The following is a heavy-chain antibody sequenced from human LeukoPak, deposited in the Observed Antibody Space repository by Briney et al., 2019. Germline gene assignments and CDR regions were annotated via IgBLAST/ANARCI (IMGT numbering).Heavy chain of an antibody. CDR1: GFTVSSNY. V-gene: IGHV3-7*01. J-gene: IGHJ4*02. CDR3: ARDRAYSGYDY. Sequence: PGGSLRLSCAASGFTVSSNYMNWVRQAPGKGLEWVANIKQDGSEKYYVDSVKGRYTISRDNAKNSLYLQMNSLRAEDTAVYYCARDRAYSGYDYWGQGTLVTVSS. CDR2: IKQDGSEK. D-gene: IGHD5-12*01.